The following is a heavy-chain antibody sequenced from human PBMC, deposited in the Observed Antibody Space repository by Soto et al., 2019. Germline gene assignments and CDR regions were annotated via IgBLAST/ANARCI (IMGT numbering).Heavy chain of an antibody. CDR1: GYTFTSYA. CDR3: SSSLDYYDSSSQGY. CDR2: INAGNGNT. J-gene: IGHJ4*02. D-gene: IGHD3-22*01. Sequence: QVQLVQSGAEVKKPGASVKVSCKASGYTFTSYAMHWVRQAPGQRLEWMGWINAGNGNTKYSQKFQGRVTITRDTSASTSYMEVSNVRPEDTDVYYCSSSLDYYDSSSQGYWGQGTLVTYS. V-gene: IGHV1-3*01.